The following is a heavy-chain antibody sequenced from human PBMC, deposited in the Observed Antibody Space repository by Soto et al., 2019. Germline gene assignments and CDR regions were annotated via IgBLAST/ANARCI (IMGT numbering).Heavy chain of an antibody. CDR1: GYSFTSYW. V-gene: IGHV5-51*01. D-gene: IGHD2-15*01. CDR2: IYPGDSDT. J-gene: IGHJ5*02. CDR3: ARLGGYCSGGSCYSWFDP. Sequence: LKISCKGSGYSFTSYWIGWVRQMPGKGLEWMGIIYPGDSDTRYSPSFQGQVTISADKSISTAYLQWSSLKASDTAMYYCARLGGYCSGGSCYSWFDPWGQGTLVTVSS.